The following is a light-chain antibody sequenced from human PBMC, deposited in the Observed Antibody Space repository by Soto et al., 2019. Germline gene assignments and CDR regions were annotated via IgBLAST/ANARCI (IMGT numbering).Light chain of an antibody. CDR1: SSTVGSNH. J-gene: IGLJ3*02. V-gene: IGLV1-44*01. CDR2: NDD. CDR3: STWDDSLNGWV. Sequence: QSVLTQPPSASGTPGQRVTISCSGYSSTVGSNHVYWYQQLPGTAPKLLMFNDDKRPSGVPDRFSGSRSGTSASLAISGLQSDDEAVYFCSTWDDSLNGWVFGGGTKLTVL.